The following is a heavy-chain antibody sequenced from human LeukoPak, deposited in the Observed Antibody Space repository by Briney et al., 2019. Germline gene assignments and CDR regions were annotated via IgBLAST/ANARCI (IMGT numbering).Heavy chain of an antibody. CDR1: GYRFTSYW. Sequence: GESLKISCQGSGYRFTSYWIAWVRQMPGKGLEWMGMIYPGDSDTRYSPSFQGQVTISADKSISTTYFQWSSLKASDTAMYYCARHGSSSWPVDYWGQGILVTVSS. J-gene: IGHJ4*02. CDR2: IYPGDSDT. D-gene: IGHD6-13*01. V-gene: IGHV5-51*01. CDR3: ARHGSSSWPVDY.